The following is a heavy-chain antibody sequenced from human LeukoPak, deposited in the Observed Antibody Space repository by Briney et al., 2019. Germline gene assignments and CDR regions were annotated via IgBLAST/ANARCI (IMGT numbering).Heavy chain of an antibody. CDR2: IYPGDSDT. V-gene: IGHV5-51*01. CDR1: GYSFTSYW. D-gene: IGHD2-2*01. Sequence: GESLQISCKGSGYSFTSYWIGWVRQMPGKGLEWMGIIYPGDSDTRYSPSFQGQVTIPADKSISTAYLQWSSLKASDTAMYYCARRAYCSSTSCSVGIDYWGQGTLVTVSS. J-gene: IGHJ4*02. CDR3: ARRAYCSSTSCSVGIDY.